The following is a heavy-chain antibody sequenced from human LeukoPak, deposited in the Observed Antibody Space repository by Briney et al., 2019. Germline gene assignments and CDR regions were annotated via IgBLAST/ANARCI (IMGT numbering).Heavy chain of an antibody. J-gene: IGHJ6*02. CDR3: ARDFRGSGMDV. Sequence: ASVKVSCKASRYTFSNYDINWVRQAPGQGLEWMGRINPNSGGTNYAQKFQGRVTMTRDTSISTAYMELSRLRSDDTAVYYCARDFRGSGMDVWGQGTTVTVSS. D-gene: IGHD3-10*01. CDR1: RYTFSNYD. CDR2: INPNSGGT. V-gene: IGHV1-2*06.